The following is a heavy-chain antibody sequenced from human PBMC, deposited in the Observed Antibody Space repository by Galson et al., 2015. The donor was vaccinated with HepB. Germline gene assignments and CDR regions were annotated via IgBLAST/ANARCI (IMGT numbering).Heavy chain of an antibody. V-gene: IGHV1-3*01. CDR2: INAGNGNT. Sequence: SVKVSCKASGYTFTSYAMHWVRQAPGQRLEWMGWINAGNGNTKYSQKFQGRVTITRDTSASTAYMELSSLRSEDTAVYYCARDPQDEFDYYYYGMDVWGQGTTVTVSS. CDR3: ARDPQDEFDYYYYGMDV. J-gene: IGHJ6*02. CDR1: GYTFTSYA. D-gene: IGHD3-10*01.